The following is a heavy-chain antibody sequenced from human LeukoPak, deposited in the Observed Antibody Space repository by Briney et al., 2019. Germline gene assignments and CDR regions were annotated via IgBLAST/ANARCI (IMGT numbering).Heavy chain of an antibody. CDR1: GFPFSSYA. CDR3: VKDLKRPPATDFDY. D-gene: IGHD1-14*01. V-gene: IGHV3-64D*09. CDR2: INSNGAST. J-gene: IGHJ4*02. Sequence: GGSLRLSCSASGFPFSSYAMHWVRQAPGKGLEYVSAINSNGASTYYADSVRGRFTISRDNSRNTLYLQMRSLRSEDTAIYYCVKDLKRPPATDFDYWGQGTLVTVSS.